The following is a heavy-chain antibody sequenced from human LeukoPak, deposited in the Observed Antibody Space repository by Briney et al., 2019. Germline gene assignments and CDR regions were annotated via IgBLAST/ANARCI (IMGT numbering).Heavy chain of an antibody. V-gene: IGHV4-39*01. Sequence: SETLPLTCTVSGGSISSSSYYWGWIRQPPGKGLEWIGSIYYSGSTYYNPSLKSRLTMSVDTSKNQFSLELRSVTAADTALYYCASLRVPGDFDYWGQGTLVTVS. CDR3: ASLRVPGDFDY. J-gene: IGHJ4*02. CDR1: GGSISSSSYY. CDR2: IYYSGST.